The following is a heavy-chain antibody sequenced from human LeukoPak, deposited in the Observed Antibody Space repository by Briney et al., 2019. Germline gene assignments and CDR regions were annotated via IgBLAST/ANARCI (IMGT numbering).Heavy chain of an antibody. CDR1: GFTFEDYA. CDR3: ASTVVTPYGAFDI. V-gene: IGHV3-53*01. Sequence: PGGSLRLSCAASGFTFEDYAFHWVRQAPGKGLEWVSVIYSGGSTYYADSVKGRFTISRDNSKNTLYLQMNSLRAEDTAVYYCASTVVTPYGAFDIWGQGTMVTVSS. J-gene: IGHJ3*02. CDR2: IYSGGST. D-gene: IGHD4-23*01.